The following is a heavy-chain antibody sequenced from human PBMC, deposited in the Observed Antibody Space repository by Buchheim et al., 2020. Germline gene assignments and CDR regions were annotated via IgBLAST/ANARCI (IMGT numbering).Heavy chain of an antibody. CDR1: GFTFSNFA. CDR2: ISGSGDST. J-gene: IGHJ3*02. CDR3: AKDPNYYDNTYAFDI. D-gene: IGHD3-22*01. V-gene: IGHV3-23*01. Sequence: EVQLLESGGGLVQTGGSLRLYCAASGFTFSNFAMGWVRQGPGTGLEWVSAISGSGDSTFYADSVKGRFTISRDSSKNTLSLQMNSLRAEDTAVYYCAKDPNYYDNTYAFDIWGQGT.